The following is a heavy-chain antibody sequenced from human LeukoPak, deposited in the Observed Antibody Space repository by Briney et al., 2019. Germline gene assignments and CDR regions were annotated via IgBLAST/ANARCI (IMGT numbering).Heavy chain of an antibody. Sequence: ASVKVSCKASGYTFTGYYMHWVRQAPGQGLEWMGRINPNSGGTNYAQKFQGRVTMTRDTSISTAYMELSSLRSEDTAVYYCATCPGPRGGDWDWGQGTLVTVSS. V-gene: IGHV1-2*06. CDR3: ATCPGPRGGDWD. J-gene: IGHJ4*02. CDR2: INPNSGGT. CDR1: GYTFTGYY. D-gene: IGHD3/OR15-3a*01.